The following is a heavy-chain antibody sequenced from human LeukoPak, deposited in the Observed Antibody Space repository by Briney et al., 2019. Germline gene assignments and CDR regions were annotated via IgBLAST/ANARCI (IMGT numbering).Heavy chain of an antibody. CDR3: AKGRFYSSSWGPALLDY. J-gene: IGHJ4*02. CDR2: ISSSGSTI. CDR1: GFTFSSYE. D-gene: IGHD6-13*01. Sequence: GGSLRLSCAASGFTFSSYEMNWVRQAPGKGLEWVSYISSSGSTIYYADSVKGRFTISRDNSKNTLYLQMNSLRAEDTAVYYCAKGRFYSSSWGPALLDYWGQGTLVTVSS. V-gene: IGHV3-48*03.